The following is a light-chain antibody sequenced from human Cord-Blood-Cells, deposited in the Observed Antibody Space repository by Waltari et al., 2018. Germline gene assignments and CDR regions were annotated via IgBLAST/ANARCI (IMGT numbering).Light chain of an antibody. CDR3: SSYTSSSTYV. V-gene: IGLV2-14*01. Sequence: QSPWPRPASWSGPLGQRTTIPCPGPGGTVGGYNYVPWYQQHPGKAPKLMIYEVSNRPSGVSNRFSGSKSGNTASLTISGLQAEDEADYYCSSYTSSSTYVFGTGTKVTVL. CDR1: GGTVGGYNY. J-gene: IGLJ1*01. CDR2: EVS.